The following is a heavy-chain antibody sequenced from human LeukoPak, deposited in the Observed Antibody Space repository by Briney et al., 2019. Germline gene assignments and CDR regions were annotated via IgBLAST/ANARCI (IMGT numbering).Heavy chain of an antibody. Sequence: GGSLRLSCAASGFTFSSYSMNWVRQAPGKGLEWVSSISSSSSYIYYADSVKGRFTISRDNAKNSLYLQMNSLRAEDTAVYYCARVRCSSISCSLGFDYWGQGTLVTVSS. CDR2: ISSSSSYI. V-gene: IGHV3-21*01. J-gene: IGHJ4*02. D-gene: IGHD2-2*01. CDR3: ARVRCSSISCSLGFDY. CDR1: GFTFSSYS.